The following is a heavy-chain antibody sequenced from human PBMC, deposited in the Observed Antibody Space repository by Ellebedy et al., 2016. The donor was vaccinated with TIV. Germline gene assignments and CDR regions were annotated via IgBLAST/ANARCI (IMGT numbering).Heavy chain of an antibody. Sequence: GESLKISCAASGFTFSSHDMHWVRQGTGKGLEWVSDIGSAGDTSYSGSVKGRFTISRENGKNSVYLQMNSLRAEDTAVYYCARASAGLDYWGQGTLVTVSS. V-gene: IGHV3-13*01. CDR1: GFTFSSHD. D-gene: IGHD6-13*01. CDR2: IGSAGDT. CDR3: ARASAGLDY. J-gene: IGHJ4*02.